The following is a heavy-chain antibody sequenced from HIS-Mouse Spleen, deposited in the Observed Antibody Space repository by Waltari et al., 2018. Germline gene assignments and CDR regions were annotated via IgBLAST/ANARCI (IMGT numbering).Heavy chain of an antibody. V-gene: IGHV4-39*07. Sequence: QLQLQESGPGLVKPSETLSLTCTVSGGSISSSSYYWGWIRQPPGKGLEWIGSIFYSGMSNYNPYLKSRCTISVDPSTKQFSLRLVSVAAADTAVYYCAREIPYSSSWYDWYFDLWGRGTLVTVSS. CDR3: AREIPYSSSWYDWYFDL. CDR1: GGSISSSSYY. D-gene: IGHD6-13*01. CDR2: IFYSGMS. J-gene: IGHJ2*01.